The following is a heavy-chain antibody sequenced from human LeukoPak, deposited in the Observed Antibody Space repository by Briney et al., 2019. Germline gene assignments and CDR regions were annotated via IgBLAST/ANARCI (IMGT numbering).Heavy chain of an antibody. D-gene: IGHD7-27*01. V-gene: IGHV1-18*04. CDR3: ARDWGSIKVIADY. CDR2: ISSNSDNT. Sequence: ASVKVSCKASGYTFTSYYMHWVRQAPGQGLEWMGWISSNSDNTSYAQKLQGRVTMTTDTSTSTAYMELRSLRSDDTALYFCARDWGSIKVIADYWGQGTLVTVSS. CDR1: GYTFTSYY. J-gene: IGHJ4*02.